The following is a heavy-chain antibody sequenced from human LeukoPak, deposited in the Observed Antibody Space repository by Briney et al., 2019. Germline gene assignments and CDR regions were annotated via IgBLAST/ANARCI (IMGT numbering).Heavy chain of an antibody. CDR2: IYHSGST. CDR1: GGSISSSNW. Sequence: PSETLSLTCAVSGGSISSSNWWSWVRQPPGKGLEWIGEIYHSGSTNYNPSLKSRVTISVDTSKNQFSLKLSSVTAADTAVYYCARDQRGYYYDSSGYYYDYWGQGILVTVSS. D-gene: IGHD3-22*01. V-gene: IGHV4-4*02. J-gene: IGHJ4*02. CDR3: ARDQRGYYYDSSGYYYDY.